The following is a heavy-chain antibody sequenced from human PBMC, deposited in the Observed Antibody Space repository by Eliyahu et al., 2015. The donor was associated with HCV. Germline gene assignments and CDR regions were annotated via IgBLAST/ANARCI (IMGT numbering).Heavy chain of an antibody. CDR2: IYYSGSX. J-gene: IGHJ4*02. CDR1: GDSITNSXYY. D-gene: IGHD3-16*02. CDR3: AVGRSGTLLQITFGGIIVPFES. V-gene: IGHV4-39*01. Sequence: QLQLQESGPGLVKPSETLSLTCTVSGDSITNSXYYXGWXRQPPGKGLEWIGXIYYSGSXYFNPSLKSRVTISVDTSESQFYLNVTSVTAADTAVYFCAVGRSGTLLQITFGGIIVPFESWGQGTLVTVSS.